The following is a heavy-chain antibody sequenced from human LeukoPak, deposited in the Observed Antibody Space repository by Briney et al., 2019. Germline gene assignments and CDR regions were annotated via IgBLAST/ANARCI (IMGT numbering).Heavy chain of an antibody. D-gene: IGHD6-13*01. CDR1: GDTFTRYG. V-gene: IGHV1-18*04. J-gene: IGHJ4*02. Sequence: GASVKVSCKASGDTFTRYGISWVRQAPGQGLEWMGWISTYNGHTKYAQKLQGRVTMTTDTSTTTAYMELRSLTSDDTAVYYCAKAGRRSSSWYLDYFDYWGQGTLVTVSS. CDR3: AKAGRRSSSWYLDYFDY. CDR2: ISTYNGHT.